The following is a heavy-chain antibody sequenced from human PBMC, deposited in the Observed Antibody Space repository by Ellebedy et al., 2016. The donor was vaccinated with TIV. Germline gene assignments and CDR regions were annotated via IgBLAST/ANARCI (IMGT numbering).Heavy chain of an antibody. CDR3: ARRRSTLNYYGSWWFDP. CDR2: ISYDGSNK. V-gene: IGHV3-30*01. CDR1: GFTFSSYA. Sequence: GESLKISCEASGFTFSSYAMHWVRQAPGKGLEWVAFISYDGSNKYYADSVKGRFTISRDNSKNTLFLLMNSLRPEDTALYYCARRRSTLNYYGSWWFDPWGQGTLVTVSS. D-gene: IGHD3-10*01. J-gene: IGHJ5*02.